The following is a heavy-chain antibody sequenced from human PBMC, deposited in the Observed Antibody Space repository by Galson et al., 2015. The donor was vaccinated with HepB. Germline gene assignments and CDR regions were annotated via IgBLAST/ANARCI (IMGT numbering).Heavy chain of an antibody. V-gene: IGHV3-23*01. CDR3: AKERRVEFDY. J-gene: IGHJ4*02. Sequence: SMRISCAASGFTFETYAMRWVRQAPGKGLEWVSAISVTGGSTYYADSVKGRFNISRDTSKNTLFLQMNSLRAEDTAVYYCAKERRVEFDYWGQGTLVTVSS. D-gene: IGHD5-24*01. CDR1: GFTFETYA. CDR2: ISVTGGST.